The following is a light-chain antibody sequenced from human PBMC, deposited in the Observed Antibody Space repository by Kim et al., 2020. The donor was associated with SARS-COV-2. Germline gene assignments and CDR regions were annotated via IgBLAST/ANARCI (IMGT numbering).Light chain of an antibody. CDR2: LTSDGSH. CDR1: KAYSFNP. V-gene: IGLV4-69*01. J-gene: IGLJ2*01. CDR3: QIWGAGIIV. Sequence: SLMLTCTLNKAYSFNPIASQQERPEKSPRFLMKLTSDGSHTKGDGIPDRFSGSASGPERYLTISSLQSDDEADYYCQIWGAGIIVFGGGTKVTVL.